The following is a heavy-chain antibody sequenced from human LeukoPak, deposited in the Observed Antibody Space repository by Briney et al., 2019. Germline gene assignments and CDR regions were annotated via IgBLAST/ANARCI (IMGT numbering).Heavy chain of an antibody. Sequence: GASVKVSCKASGYTFTSYGISWVRQAPGQGLEWMGWISAYNGNTNYAQKFQGRVTMTEDTSTDTAYMELSSLRSEDTAVYYCATSYSEVMRFDYWGQGTLVTVSS. J-gene: IGHJ4*02. CDR3: ATSYSEVMRFDY. V-gene: IGHV1-18*01. CDR2: ISAYNGNT. CDR1: GYTFTSYG. D-gene: IGHD2-15*01.